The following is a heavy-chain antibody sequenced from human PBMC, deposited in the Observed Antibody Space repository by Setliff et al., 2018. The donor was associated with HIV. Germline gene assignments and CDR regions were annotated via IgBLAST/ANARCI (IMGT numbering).Heavy chain of an antibody. D-gene: IGHD6-6*01. V-gene: IGHV4-59*01. CDR3: AGGTIVAPGGYFYYMDV. CDR2: IYYSGT. J-gene: IGHJ6*03. CDR1: SASRSINTYY. Sequence: PSETLSLTCTVSSASRSINTYYWSWIRQPPGKGLDWVGNIYYSGTNYNPSLKSRVTISVDTSKHQIPLKLNSVTDADTAVYYCAGGTIVAPGGYFYYMDVWGKGATVTVS.